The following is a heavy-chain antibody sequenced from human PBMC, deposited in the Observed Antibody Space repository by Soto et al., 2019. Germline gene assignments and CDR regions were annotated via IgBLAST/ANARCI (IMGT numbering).Heavy chain of an antibody. CDR1: GFICSSYD. Sequence: LRLSCAVSGFICSSYDMSWVRQAPGKGLEWVSTILVGGSPHYEDSVKGRFTISRDTSKNTVYLQMNGLTAGDTAVYYCAKATATSGGAFEIYGQGAMVTVSS. CDR2: ILVGGSP. D-gene: IGHD1-1*01. CDR3: AKATATSGGAFEI. V-gene: IGHV3-23*01. J-gene: IGHJ3*02.